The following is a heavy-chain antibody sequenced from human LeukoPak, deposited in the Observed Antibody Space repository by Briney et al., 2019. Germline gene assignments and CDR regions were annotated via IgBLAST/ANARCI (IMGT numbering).Heavy chain of an antibody. CDR3: ARAPLDYCSGGSCYMIGASDI. J-gene: IGHJ3*02. D-gene: IGHD2-15*01. V-gene: IGHV3-53*01. Sequence: GGSLRLSCAASGFTVSSNYMSWVRQAPGKGLEWVSVIYSGGSTYYADSVKGRFTISRDNSKNTLYLQMNSLRAEDTAVYYCARAPLDYCSGGSCYMIGASDIWGQGTMVTVSS. CDR2: IYSGGST. CDR1: GFTVSSNY.